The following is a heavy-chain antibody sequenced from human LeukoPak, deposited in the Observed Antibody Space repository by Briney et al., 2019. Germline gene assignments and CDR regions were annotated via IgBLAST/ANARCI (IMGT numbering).Heavy chain of an antibody. Sequence: GGSPRLSCAASGFMFSRYSMNWVRQAPGKGLEWVSSISSSSSYVYYADSVKGRFTISRDNSKNTLYLQMNSLRAEDTAVYYCARDRSYYDILTGYRDYYYYYMDVWGKGTTVTISS. D-gene: IGHD3-9*01. CDR3: ARDRSYYDILTGYRDYYYYYMDV. V-gene: IGHV3-21*01. CDR2: ISSSSSYV. CDR1: GFMFSRYS. J-gene: IGHJ6*03.